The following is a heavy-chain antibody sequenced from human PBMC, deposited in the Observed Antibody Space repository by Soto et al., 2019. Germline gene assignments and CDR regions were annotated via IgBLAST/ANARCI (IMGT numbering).Heavy chain of an antibody. D-gene: IGHD6-19*01. Sequence: PSETLSLTCTVSGGSISGSSYYWGWIRQPPGKGLEWIGNIYLSGTTYYNPSLKSRVTISYAASNNQFSLNLRSVTAAVTGVYYCARPLRYSSVASNWFDPWGHGTLVTVS. J-gene: IGHJ5*02. CDR2: IYLSGTT. CDR1: GGSISGSSYY. CDR3: ARPLRYSSVASNWFDP. V-gene: IGHV4-39*01.